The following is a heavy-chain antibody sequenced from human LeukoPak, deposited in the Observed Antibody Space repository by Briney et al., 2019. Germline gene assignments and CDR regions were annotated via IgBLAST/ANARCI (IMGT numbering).Heavy chain of an antibody. CDR1: GGSFSGYY. V-gene: IGHV4-34*01. Sequence: PSETLSLTCAVYGGSFSGYYWSWIRQPPGKGLEWIGEINHSGSTNYNPSPKSRVTISVDTSKNQFSLKLSSVTAADTAVYYCSRGGAEGVLRHYYYSYYIDVWGKGTTVTVSS. CDR3: SRGGAEGVLRHYYYSYYIDV. CDR2: INHSGST. J-gene: IGHJ6*03. D-gene: IGHD2-15*01.